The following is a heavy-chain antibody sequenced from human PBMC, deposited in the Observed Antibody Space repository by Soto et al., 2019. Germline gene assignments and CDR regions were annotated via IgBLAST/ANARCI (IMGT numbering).Heavy chain of an antibody. V-gene: IGHV3-33*01. D-gene: IGHD3-10*01. Sequence: QVQLVESGGGVVQPGRSLRLSCAASGFTFSSYGMHWVRQAPGKGLEWGAGIWYDGSNKYYADSVKGRFTISRDNSKNTLYLQMNSLRAEDTAVYYCAMEFHYYYMDVWGKGTTVTVSS. CDR3: AMEFHYYYMDV. J-gene: IGHJ6*03. CDR2: IWYDGSNK. CDR1: GFTFSSYG.